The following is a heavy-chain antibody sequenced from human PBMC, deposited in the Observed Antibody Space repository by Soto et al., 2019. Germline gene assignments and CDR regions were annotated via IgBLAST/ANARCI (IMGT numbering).Heavy chain of an antibody. D-gene: IGHD6-6*01. CDR2: INPSGGT. CDR3: ARVLAARASRDFDY. J-gene: IGHJ4*02. Sequence: QVQLQQWGAGLLKPSETLSLTCAVYGGSFSTDYWSWIRQPPGKGLEWIGEINPSGGTNYNPSLKSRVTISVDTSKNKFSLKLSSVTAADTAVYYCARVLAARASRDFDYWGQGTLVTVSS. V-gene: IGHV4-34*01. CDR1: GGSFSTDY.